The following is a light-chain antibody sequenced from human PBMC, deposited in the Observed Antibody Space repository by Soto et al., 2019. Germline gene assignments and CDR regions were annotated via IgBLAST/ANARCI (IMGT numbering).Light chain of an antibody. CDR1: SGHSSYA. CDR2: LNSDGSH. V-gene: IGLV4-69*01. Sequence: QSVLTQSPSASASLGASVKLTCTLSSGHSSYAIAWHQQQPEKGPRYLMKLNSDGSHSKGDGIPDRFSGSSSGAERYLTIPSLQYEDEADYYSQTWGTGIRVFGGGTKVTVL. J-gene: IGLJ3*02. CDR3: QTWGTGIRV.